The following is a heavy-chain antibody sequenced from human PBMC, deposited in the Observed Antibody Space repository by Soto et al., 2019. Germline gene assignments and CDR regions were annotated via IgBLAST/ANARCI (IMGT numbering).Heavy chain of an antibody. CDR1: GFTFSSYA. V-gene: IGHV3-23*01. D-gene: IGHD3-22*01. CDR3: AKDHRSSYYYDSAFGY. J-gene: IGHJ4*02. Sequence: PGGSLRLSCAASGFTFSSYAMSWVRQAPGKGLEWVSAISGSGGSTYYADSVKGRFTISRDNSKNTLYLQMNSLRAEDTAVYYCAKDHRSSYYYDSAFGYSGQGNLVTVS. CDR2: ISGSGGST.